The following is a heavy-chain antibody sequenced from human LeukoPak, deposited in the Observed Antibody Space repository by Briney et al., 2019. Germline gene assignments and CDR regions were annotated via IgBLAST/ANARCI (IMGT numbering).Heavy chain of an antibody. V-gene: IGHV5-51*01. CDR3: AGHSFDTVDAFDV. Sequence: GGSLKISCKASGFSFTNYWIGWVRQMPGKGLEWMGIIYPGDSDTRYSPSFQGQVTISADKSSSPAYLQWRSLKASDTAMYYCAGHSFDTVDAFDVWGQGTIVIVSA. D-gene: IGHD2-2*02. J-gene: IGHJ3*01. CDR2: IYPGDSDT. CDR1: GFSFTNYW.